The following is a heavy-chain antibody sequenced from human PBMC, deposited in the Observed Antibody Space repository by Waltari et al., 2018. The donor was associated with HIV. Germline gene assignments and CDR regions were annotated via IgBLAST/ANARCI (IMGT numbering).Heavy chain of an antibody. J-gene: IGHJ4*02. CDR3: ARDGAPPNY. D-gene: IGHD2-8*01. CDR2: NSYDGTKK. Sequence: QVQLLESGGGVVQPGRSLRLSCAASGFTFSSEAMHWVRQAPGKGLAWVASNSYDGTKKYYAEAVKGGFTISRDNAKNTVYGEVSRLSPEDTAVYFCARDGAPPNYWGQGTLVTVSS. V-gene: IGHV3-30*04. CDR1: GFTFSSEA.